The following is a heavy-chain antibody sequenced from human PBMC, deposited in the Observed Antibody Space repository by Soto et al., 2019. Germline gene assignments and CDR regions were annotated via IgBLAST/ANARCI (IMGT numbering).Heavy chain of an antibody. Sequence: EVQLLESGGGLVQPGGSLRLSCAASGFTFGTYAMNWVRQAPGKGLEWVSGITGSGGSTYYADSVKGRFTISRDNSKNTLYLQVNSLRGDDTAVYYCAKDRSVDTRDWFDPWGQGTLVTVSS. CDR2: ITGSGGST. D-gene: IGHD5-18*01. J-gene: IGHJ5*02. CDR1: GFTFGTYA. V-gene: IGHV3-23*01. CDR3: AKDRSVDTRDWFDP.